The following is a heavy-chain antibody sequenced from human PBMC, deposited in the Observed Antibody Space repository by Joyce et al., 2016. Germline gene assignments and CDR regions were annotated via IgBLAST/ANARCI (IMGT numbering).Heavy chain of an antibody. D-gene: IGHD4-23*01. Sequence: QVQLAQSGAEVKNPGASVKVSCKASGFSFSSYYIHWVRQAPGQGLEWMGWINPDRGDTSYAQRFQGRITMTRDTSISTVYLELGRLTSDDTALYYCARDYGGTFYFDYWGQVTLVTVSS. CDR1: GFSFSSYY. CDR2: INPDRGDT. CDR3: ARDYGGTFYFDY. J-gene: IGHJ4*02. V-gene: IGHV1-2*02.